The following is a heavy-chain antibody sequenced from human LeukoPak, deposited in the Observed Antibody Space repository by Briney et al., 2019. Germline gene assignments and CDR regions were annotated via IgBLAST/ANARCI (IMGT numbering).Heavy chain of an antibody. Sequence: SQTLSLTCTVSGDSISSGDYYWSWIRQPAGKGLEWIGRISSSGSANYNPSLKSRVTISVDTSKNQFSLKLSSVTAADTAVYFCERGPYSYDSSGAFDIWGQGTMVTVSS. D-gene: IGHD3-22*01. CDR1: GDSISSGDYY. CDR3: ERGPYSYDSSGAFDI. J-gene: IGHJ3*02. CDR2: ISSSGSA. V-gene: IGHV4-61*02.